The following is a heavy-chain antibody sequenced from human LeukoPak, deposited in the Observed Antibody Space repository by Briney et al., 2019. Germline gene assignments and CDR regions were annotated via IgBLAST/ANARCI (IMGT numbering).Heavy chain of an antibody. CDR2: TRNKANSCTT. CDR3: ARAIGPYYYYYYMDV. J-gene: IGHJ6*03. CDR1: GFTFSDHY. Sequence: GGSLRLSCAASGFTFSDHYMDWVRQAPGKGLEWVGRTRNKANSCTTEYAASVKGRFTISRDDSKNSLYLQMNSLKTEDTAVYYCARAIGPYYYYYYMDVWGKGTTVTVSS. V-gene: IGHV3-72*01. D-gene: IGHD3-10*01.